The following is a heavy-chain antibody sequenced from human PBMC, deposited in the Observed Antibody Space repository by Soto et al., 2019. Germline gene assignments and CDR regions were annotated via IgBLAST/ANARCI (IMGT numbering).Heavy chain of an antibody. V-gene: IGHV1-18*01. CDR2: ISPYIDNT. J-gene: IGHJ5*02. CDR3: ATSEVPASMGAWFAT. D-gene: IGHD2-2*01. Sequence: ASVKVSCKASGFSLSDDGINWMRQAPGQGLDWVGWISPYIDNTNYAQKFQDRVTLTTDTSTSTAYMELRSLRSDDTAVYYCATSEVPASMGAWFATWGQGTLVTVSS. CDR1: GFSLSDDG.